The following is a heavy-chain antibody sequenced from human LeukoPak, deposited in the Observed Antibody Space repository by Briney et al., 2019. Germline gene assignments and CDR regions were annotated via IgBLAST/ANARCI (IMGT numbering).Heavy chain of an antibody. CDR3: ARVGGYCSSTSCRAGYYYYGMDV. CDR1: VGSFSGYY. CDR2: INHSGST. J-gene: IGHJ6*02. V-gene: IGHV4-34*01. Sequence: SETLSLTCAVYVGSFSGYYWSWIRQPPGKGLEWIGEINHSGSTNYNPSLKSRVTISVDTSKNQFSRKLGSVTAADTAVYYCARVGGYCSSTSCRAGYYYYGMDVWGQGTTVTVSS. D-gene: IGHD2-2*01.